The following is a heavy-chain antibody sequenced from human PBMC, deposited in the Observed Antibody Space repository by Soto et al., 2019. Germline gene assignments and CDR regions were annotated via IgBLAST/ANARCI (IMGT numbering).Heavy chain of an antibody. CDR2: ISANGQGI. V-gene: IGHV3-23*01. CDR3: AKDRDXXXDYFHY. J-gene: IGHJ4*02. Sequence: GGSLRLSCAASGFTFNNYALSWVRQAPGKGLEWVSAISANGQGIYYADSVKGRFIISRDNSKNTVFLHMDSLTAEDTAVYYCAKDRDXXXDYFHYWGQGTLVTVSS. CDR1: GFTFNNYA.